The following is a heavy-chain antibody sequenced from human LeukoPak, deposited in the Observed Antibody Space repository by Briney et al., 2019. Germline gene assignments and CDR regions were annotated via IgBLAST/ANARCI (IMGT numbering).Heavy chain of an antibody. CDR1: GGSITSYY. D-gene: IGHD2-2*01. CDR2: IYTSGST. V-gene: IGHV4-4*09. CDR3: ARHHCSSTSCYFSLYFDY. Sequence: SQTLSLTCTVSGGSITSYYWSWIRHPPGKGLEWIGYIYTSGSTNYNPSLKSRVTISVDTSKNQFSLKLSSVTAADTAVYYCARHHCSSTSCYFSLYFDYWGQGTLVTVSS. J-gene: IGHJ4*02.